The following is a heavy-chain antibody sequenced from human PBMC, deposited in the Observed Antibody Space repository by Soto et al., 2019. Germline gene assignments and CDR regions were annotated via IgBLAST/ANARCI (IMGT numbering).Heavy chain of an antibody. CDR2: ISGDGGST. D-gene: IGHD6-19*01. J-gene: IGHJ5*02. CDR3: AKGKQWLVPGWFDP. CDR1: GFSFSSYA. Sequence: EVQLLESGGGLVPPGGSLRLSCAGFGFSFSSYAMNWVRRAPGKGLEWVSAISGDGGSTHYVDSVKGRFTISRDNSKKTVFLQMNSLRVEDTAVYYCAKGKQWLVPGWFDPWGQGTLVTVSS. V-gene: IGHV3-23*01.